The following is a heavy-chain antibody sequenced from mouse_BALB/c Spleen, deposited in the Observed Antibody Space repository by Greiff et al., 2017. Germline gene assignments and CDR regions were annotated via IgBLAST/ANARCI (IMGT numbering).Heavy chain of an antibody. V-gene: IGHV1-69*02. Sequence: QVQLQQPGAELVRPGASVKLSCKASGYTFTSYWINWVKQRPGQGLEWIGNIYPSDSYTNYNQKFKDKATLTVDKSSSTAYMQLSSPTSEDSAVYYCSTITTALAYWGQGTLVTVSA. D-gene: IGHD1-2*01. CDR1: GYTFTSYW. J-gene: IGHJ3*01. CDR2: IYPSDSYT. CDR3: STITTALAY.